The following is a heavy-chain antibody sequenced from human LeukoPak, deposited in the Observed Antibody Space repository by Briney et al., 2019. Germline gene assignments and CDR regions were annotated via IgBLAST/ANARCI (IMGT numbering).Heavy chain of an antibody. CDR3: ATCVAVPGLPDS. J-gene: IGHJ4*02. Sequence: PGGSLRLSCAASGFTFNRHWMHWVRQAPGKGLVWVSRINSDDSSTSYADSVQGRFTISRDNAKNTLYLQMNSLRAEDTAVYYCATCVAVPGLPDSWGQGTLVHVSS. V-gene: IGHV3-74*01. D-gene: IGHD6-19*01. CDR2: INSDDSST. CDR1: GFTFNRHW.